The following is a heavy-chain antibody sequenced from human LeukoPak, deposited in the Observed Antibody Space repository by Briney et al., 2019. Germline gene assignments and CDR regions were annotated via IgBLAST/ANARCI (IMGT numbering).Heavy chain of an antibody. CDR2: IYYSGST. CDR1: GGSISSYY. V-gene: IGHV4-59*01. J-gene: IGHJ5*02. Sequence: SETLSLTCTVSGGSISSYYWSWIRQPPGKGLEWSGYIYYSGSTNYNPSLKSRVTISVDTSKNQFSLKLSSVTAADTAVYYCARGRSGWYSGTRGWFDPWGQGTLVTVSS. D-gene: IGHD6-19*01. CDR3: ARGRSGWYSGTRGWFDP.